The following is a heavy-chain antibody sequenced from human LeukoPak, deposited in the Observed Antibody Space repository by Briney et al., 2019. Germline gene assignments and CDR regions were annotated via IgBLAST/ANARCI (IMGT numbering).Heavy chain of an antibody. D-gene: IGHD3-16*01. CDR2: ISSRGSVA. V-gene: IGHV3-48*01. CDR1: GFTFTSHG. J-gene: IGHJ4*02. Sequence: GGSLRLSCAASGFTFTSHGMHWVRQAPGKGLEWVSYISSRGSVANYADSVKGRFTISRDNSKNTLYLQMNSLRAEDTAVYYCARALMITFGGVPGYWGQGTLVTVSS. CDR3: ARALMITFGGVPGY.